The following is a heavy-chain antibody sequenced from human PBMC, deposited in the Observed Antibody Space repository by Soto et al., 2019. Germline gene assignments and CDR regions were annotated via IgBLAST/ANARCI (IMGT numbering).Heavy chain of an antibody. Sequence: SETLSLTCTVSGGSISSYYWSWIRQPPGKGLEWIGYIYYSGSTTYSPSLKSRVTISVGTSKNQFSLKLSSVTAADTAVYYCARRYGDYFDYWGQGTLVTVSS. D-gene: IGHD4-17*01. V-gene: IGHV4-59*08. CDR2: IYYSGST. J-gene: IGHJ4*02. CDR3: ARRYGDYFDY. CDR1: GGSISSYY.